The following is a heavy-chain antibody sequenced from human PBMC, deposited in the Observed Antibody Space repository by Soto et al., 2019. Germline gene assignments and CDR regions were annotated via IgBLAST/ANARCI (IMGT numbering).Heavy chain of an antibody. CDR1: GGSISSGGYY. CDR3: ARGTIPAFYGSGRPYNWFDP. D-gene: IGHD3-10*01. CDR2: IYYSGST. Sequence: SETLSLTCTVSGGSISSGGYYWSWIRQHPGKGLKWFGYIYYSGSTYYNPSLKSRVTISVDTSKNQFSLKLSSVTAADTAVYYCARGTIPAFYGSGRPYNWFDPWGQGTLVTVSS. J-gene: IGHJ5*02. V-gene: IGHV4-31*03.